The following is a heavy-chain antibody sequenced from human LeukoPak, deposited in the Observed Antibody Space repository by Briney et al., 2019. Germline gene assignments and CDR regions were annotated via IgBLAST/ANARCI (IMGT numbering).Heavy chain of an antibody. CDR3: ATLSSGWGQFDY. Sequence: GGSLRLSCAASGFTVSSNYMSWVRQAPGKGLEWVSVIYSGGSTYYAGSVKGRFTISGDNSKNTLYLQMNSLRAEDTAMYYCATLSSGWGQFDYWGQGTLVTVSS. J-gene: IGHJ4*02. V-gene: IGHV3-66*01. CDR2: IYSGGST. D-gene: IGHD6-19*01. CDR1: GFTVSSNY.